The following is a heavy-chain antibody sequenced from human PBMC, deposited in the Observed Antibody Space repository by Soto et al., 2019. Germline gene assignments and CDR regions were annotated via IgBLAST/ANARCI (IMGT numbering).Heavy chain of an antibody. J-gene: IGHJ6*02. V-gene: IGHV3-48*04. D-gene: IGHD6-19*01. CDR2: ISKSGTTT. Sequence: GESLNISCVASGFTFSSYGMNWVRQGPGKGLEWLSSISKSGTTTYYADSVKGRFTISRDNAKNSLYLQMNSLRAEDTAVYYCARVGSSGWYYYYYGMDVWGQGTTVTVSS. CDR3: ARVGSSGWYYYYYGMDV. CDR1: GFTFSSYG.